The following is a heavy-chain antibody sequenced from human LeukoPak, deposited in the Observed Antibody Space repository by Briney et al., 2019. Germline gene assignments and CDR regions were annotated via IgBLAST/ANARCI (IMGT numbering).Heavy chain of an antibody. CDR3: ARVPGIAAAGTFDY. Sequence: SVKVSCKASGGTFSSYAISWVRQAPGQGLEWMGGIIPIFGTVNYAQKFQGRVTITADESTSTAYMELSSLRSEDTAVYYCARVPGIAAAGTFDYWGQGTLVTVSS. D-gene: IGHD6-13*01. CDR2: IIPIFGTV. V-gene: IGHV1-69*13. CDR1: GGTFSSYA. J-gene: IGHJ4*02.